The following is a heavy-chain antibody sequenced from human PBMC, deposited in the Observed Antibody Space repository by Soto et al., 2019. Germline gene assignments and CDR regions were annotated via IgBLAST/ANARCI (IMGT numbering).Heavy chain of an antibody. CDR3: ATESNSRELLIRPHFDS. CDR1: GYTFTRYG. CDR2: ISAHNGHT. Sequence: VASVKVSCKASGYTFTRYGFAWVRQAPGQGLECLGWISAHNGHTNYAQKFQDRVTMTTDTSTSTAYMELRSLRSDDTAVYYCATESNSRELLIRPHFDSWGRGTLVTVSS. D-gene: IGHD3-10*01. V-gene: IGHV1-18*04. J-gene: IGHJ4*02.